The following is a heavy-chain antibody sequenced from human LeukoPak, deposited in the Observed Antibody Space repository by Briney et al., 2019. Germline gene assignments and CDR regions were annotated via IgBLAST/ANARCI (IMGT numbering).Heavy chain of an antibody. J-gene: IGHJ4*02. CDR2: IYSGGST. Sequence: GGTLGLSCAASGFILSTYGMSWVRQAPGKGLEWVSVIYSGGSTYYADSVKGRFTISRDNAKNSLYLQMNSLRAEDTAVYYCARDRREIITPYFDYWGQGTLVTVSS. D-gene: IGHD3-10*01. CDR3: ARDRREIITPYFDY. V-gene: IGHV3-66*01. CDR1: GFILSTYG.